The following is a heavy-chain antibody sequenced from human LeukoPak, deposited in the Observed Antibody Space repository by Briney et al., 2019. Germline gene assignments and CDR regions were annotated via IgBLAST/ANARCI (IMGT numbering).Heavy chain of an antibody. CDR2: IIPIFGTA. CDR3: ARGVSGSYSYYYYMDV. D-gene: IGHD1-26*01. CDR1: GGTFSSYA. V-gene: IGHV1-69*06. J-gene: IGHJ6*03. Sequence: ASVKVSCKASGGTFSSYAISWVRQAPGQGLEWMGGIIPIFGTANYAQKFQGRVTITADKSTSTAYMELSSLRSEDTAVYYCARGVSGSYSYYYYMDVWGKGTTVTVSS.